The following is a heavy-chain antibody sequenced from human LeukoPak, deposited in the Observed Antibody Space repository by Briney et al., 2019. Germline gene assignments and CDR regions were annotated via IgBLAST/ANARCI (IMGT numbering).Heavy chain of an antibody. D-gene: IGHD2-2*01. V-gene: IGHV1-18*04. CDR3: ARDWSIVVVPAAIDGMDV. CDR2: ISAYNGNT. J-gene: IGHJ6*04. CDR1: GYTFTSYG. Sequence: ASVKVSCKAAGYTFTSYGNSWMRHPPGPGLERMGLISAYNGNTNYAQKLQGRVTMTTDTSTSTAYMELRSLRSDDTAVYYCARDWSIVVVPAAIDGMDVWGKGTTVTVSS.